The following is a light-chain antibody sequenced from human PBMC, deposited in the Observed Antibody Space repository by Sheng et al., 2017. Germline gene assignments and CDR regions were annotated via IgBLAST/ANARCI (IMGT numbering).Light chain of an antibody. J-gene: IGKJ2*03. Sequence: EIVMTQSPATLSVSPGERATLSCRASQSISFNLAWYQQQPGQVPRLPHLWCVHQGHWYPSQVQWQWVGDRVSLSPFTSLQSEDSAVYYCQQYNNWPPYSFGQGTK. CDR3: QQYNNWPPYS. V-gene: IGKV3-15*01. CDR1: QSISFN. CDR2: CV.